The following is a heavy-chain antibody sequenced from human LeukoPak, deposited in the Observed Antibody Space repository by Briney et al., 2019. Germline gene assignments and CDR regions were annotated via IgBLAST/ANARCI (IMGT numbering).Heavy chain of an antibody. J-gene: IGHJ4*02. CDR1: GFTFSSSW. D-gene: IGHD2-2*01. CDR2: INSDGSTT. Sequence: GGSLRLSCATSGFTFSSSWMHWVRQAPGKGLVWVSRINSDGSTTNYADSVKGRFIISRDNAKNTLYLQMNSLRAEDTAVYYCTRPESSSSLACDHWGQGTLVTVSS. V-gene: IGHV3-74*01. CDR3: TRPESSSSLACDH.